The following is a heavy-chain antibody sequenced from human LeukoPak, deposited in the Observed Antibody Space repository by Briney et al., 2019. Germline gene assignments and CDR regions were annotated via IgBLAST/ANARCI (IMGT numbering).Heavy chain of an antibody. J-gene: IGHJ4*02. V-gene: IGHV4-39*01. CDR1: GGSIRSSYYY. CDR3: ARTAVAGRFDY. D-gene: IGHD6-19*01. Sequence: SETLSLTCTVSGGSIRSSYYYWGWIRQPPGKGLEWIGSIYDSGSTYYNPSLKSRVTISVDTSKNQFSLKLSSVTAADTAVYYCARTAVAGRFDYWGQGTLVTVSS. CDR2: IYDSGST.